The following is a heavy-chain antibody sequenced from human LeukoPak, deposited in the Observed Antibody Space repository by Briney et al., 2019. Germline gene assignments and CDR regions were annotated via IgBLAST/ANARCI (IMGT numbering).Heavy chain of an antibody. J-gene: IGHJ6*02. CDR2: IRQDGSEK. V-gene: IGHV3-7*01. D-gene: IGHD3-22*01. CDR1: GLTLSSDW. Sequence: GGSLRLSCAASGLTLSSDWMSWVRQAPGKGLEWVANIRQDGSEKHYVGSVKGRFTISRDNAKNSLSLQMNSLRAEDTAVYYCVRQNGGYSYGMDVWGQGTTVTV. CDR3: VRQNGGYSYGMDV.